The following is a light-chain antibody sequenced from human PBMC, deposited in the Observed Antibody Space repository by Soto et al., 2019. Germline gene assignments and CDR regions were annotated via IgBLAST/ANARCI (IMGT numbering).Light chain of an antibody. J-gene: IGLJ1*01. Sequence: QSDLTHPASVSGSPGQSITISCPGTSIDVVCYNYVSWYQQHPGKAPKFMIYDVSNRPSGVSNRFSGSKSGNTASLTISGLQAEDEADYYCTSYTTSNTRQIVFGTGTKVTVL. CDR1: SIDVVCYNY. CDR3: TSYTTSNTRQIV. CDR2: DVS. V-gene: IGLV2-14*01.